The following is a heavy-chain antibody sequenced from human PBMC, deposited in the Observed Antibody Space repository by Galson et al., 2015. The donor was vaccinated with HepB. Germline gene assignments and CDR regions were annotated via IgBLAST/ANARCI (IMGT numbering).Heavy chain of an antibody. Sequence: SLRLSCAASGFIFSNYAMHWVRQAPGKGLEWVAVTSYDGRNKYYADSVKGRFTVSRDNSKNTLYLQMNSLRPDDTAVYYCTRSAGSDYWGQGTLVTVSS. CDR1: GFIFSNYA. CDR3: TRSAGSDY. CDR2: TSYDGRNK. V-gene: IGHV3-30*04. D-gene: IGHD6-13*01. J-gene: IGHJ4*02.